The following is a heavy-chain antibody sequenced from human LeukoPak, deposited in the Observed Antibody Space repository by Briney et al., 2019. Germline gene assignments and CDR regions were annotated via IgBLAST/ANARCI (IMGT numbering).Heavy chain of an antibody. Sequence: SETLSLTCSVSGGSISSYYWSWIRQPPGKGLEWIGYIYYTGSTSYNPSLKSRVTISVDTSKNQFSLKLSSMTAADTAVYYCARLRVGTYWYFDLWGRGTLVTVSS. J-gene: IGHJ2*01. V-gene: IGHV4-59*08. CDR3: ARLRVGTYWYFDL. D-gene: IGHD1-26*01. CDR1: GGSISSYY. CDR2: IYYTGST.